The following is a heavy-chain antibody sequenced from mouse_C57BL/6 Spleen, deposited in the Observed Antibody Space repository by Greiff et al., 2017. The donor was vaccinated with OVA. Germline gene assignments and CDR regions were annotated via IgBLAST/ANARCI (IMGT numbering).Heavy chain of an antibody. D-gene: IGHD1-1*01. CDR1: GYTFTSYW. J-gene: IGHJ3*01. CDR2: IDPSDSYT. CDR3: ARRGSYGSSYGFAY. V-gene: IGHV1-50*01. Sequence: VQLQQPGAELVKPGASVKLSCKASGYTFTSYWMQWVKQRPGQGLEWIGEIDPSDSYTNYNQKFKGKATLTVDTSSSTAYMQLSSLTSEDSAVYYCARRGSYGSSYGFAYWGQGTLVTVSA.